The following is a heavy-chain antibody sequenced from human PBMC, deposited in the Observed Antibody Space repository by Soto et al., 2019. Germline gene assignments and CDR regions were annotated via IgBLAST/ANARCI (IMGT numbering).Heavy chain of an antibody. V-gene: IGHV3-30*18. CDR3: AKERVSEHNSGWPQGH. J-gene: IGHJ4*02. CDR2: ISNDGRNK. CDR1: GFALSGYG. Sequence: PGRSLRLSCAASGFALSGYGMHWVRQAPGKGLEWVAVISNDGRNKYYADSVRGRFTISRDNSKNTLDLQVSSLRPEDTAVYYCAKERVSEHNSGWPQGHWGQGTLVTVSS. D-gene: IGHD6-19*01.